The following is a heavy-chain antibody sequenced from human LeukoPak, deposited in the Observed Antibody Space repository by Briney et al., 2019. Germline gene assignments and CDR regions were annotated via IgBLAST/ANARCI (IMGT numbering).Heavy chain of an antibody. D-gene: IGHD5-12*01. CDR3: ARDRRYNDYDYCFDS. CDR1: GYTFTAYY. Sequence: GASVKVSCKASGYTFTAYYMHWVRQAPGHGLEWMGIINPSAGSTTYAQKFQGRVAMTRDTSTSTVYMELSSLGSEDTAVYYCARDRRYNDYDYCFDSWGQGTLVTVSS. J-gene: IGHJ4*02. CDR2: INPSAGST. V-gene: IGHV1-46*01.